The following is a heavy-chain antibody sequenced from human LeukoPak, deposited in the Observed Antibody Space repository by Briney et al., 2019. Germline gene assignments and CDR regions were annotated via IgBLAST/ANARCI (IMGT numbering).Heavy chain of an antibody. Sequence: ASVKVSCKASGYTFTNYPLHWVRQAPGQRLEYMGWINAGNGDTKFSQKLQGRVTITRDTSASTAYMELSSLRSEDTAVYYCARALSSSWYWWFDPWGQGTLVTVSS. J-gene: IGHJ5*02. V-gene: IGHV1-3*01. CDR1: GYTFTNYP. CDR3: ARALSSSWYWWFDP. D-gene: IGHD6-13*01. CDR2: INAGNGDT.